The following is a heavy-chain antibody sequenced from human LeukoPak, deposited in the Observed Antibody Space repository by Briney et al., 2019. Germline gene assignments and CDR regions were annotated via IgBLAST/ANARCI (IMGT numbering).Heavy chain of an antibody. D-gene: IGHD6-19*01. CDR2: FDPEDGET. Sequence: ASVKVSCKVSGYTLTELSMHWVRQAPGKGLEWMGGFDPEDGETIYAQKFQGRVTMTEDSSTDTPYMELSSLRSEDTAVYYCATTAPRSSGWYREYFQHWGQGTLVTVSS. V-gene: IGHV1-24*01. CDR3: ATTAPRSSGWYREYFQH. J-gene: IGHJ1*01. CDR1: GYTLTELS.